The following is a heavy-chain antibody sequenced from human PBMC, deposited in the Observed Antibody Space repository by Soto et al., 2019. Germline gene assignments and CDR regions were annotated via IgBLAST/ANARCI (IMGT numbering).Heavy chain of an antibody. CDR2: IYPGDSDT. J-gene: IGHJ6*02. CDR3: AGGGVRGVITRTRDYYGMDV. V-gene: IGHV5-51*01. Sequence: GESLKISCKGSGYSFTSYWSGWVRQLPGKGLEWMGFIYPGDSDTRYSPSFQGQVTISADKSISTAYLQWSSLKASDTAMYYCAGGGVRGVITRTRDYYGMDVWGQGTTVTVSS. D-gene: IGHD3-10*01. CDR1: GYSFTSYW.